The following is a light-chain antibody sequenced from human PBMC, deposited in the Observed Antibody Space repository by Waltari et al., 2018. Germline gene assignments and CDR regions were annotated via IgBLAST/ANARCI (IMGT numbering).Light chain of an antibody. CDR1: QSVSSK. J-gene: IGKJ1*01. CDR2: GAS. CDR3: QHHNNLPPRWT. Sequence: EIVMTQSPATLSVSPGERATLSCRASQSVSSKLAWYQQKPGQAPRLLIYGASTRATGVPARFSGSGSGPEYILTISSLQSEDFAVYDCQHHNNLPPRWTFGQGTKVEIK. V-gene: IGKV3-15*01.